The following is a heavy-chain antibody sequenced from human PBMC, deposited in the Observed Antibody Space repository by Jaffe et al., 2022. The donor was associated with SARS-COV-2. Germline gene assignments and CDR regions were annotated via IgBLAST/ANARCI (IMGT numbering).Heavy chain of an antibody. CDR3: AKAPRRSGSSNYCDY. J-gene: IGHJ4*02. D-gene: IGHD3-10*01. CDR1: GLTFSSFA. Sequence: EVQLVESGGELVQPGGSLRLSCAASGLTFSSFAMNWVRQAPGKGLEWVSVISGSGSTTDYADSVKGRFTISRDNSKNTLYLQMNSLRAEDTAIYYCAKAPRRSGSSNYCDYWGQGTLVTVSA. CDR2: ISGSGSTT. V-gene: IGHV3-23*04.